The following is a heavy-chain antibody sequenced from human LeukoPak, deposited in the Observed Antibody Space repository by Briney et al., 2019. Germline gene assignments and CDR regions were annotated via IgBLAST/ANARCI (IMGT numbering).Heavy chain of an antibody. J-gene: IGHJ4*02. Sequence: GESLKISCKGSGYSFTSYWIGWVRQMPGKGLEWMGIIYPGDSDTRYSPSFQGQVTISADKSISTAYLQWSSLKASDTAMYYCARLRVAAAGDVMFVYWGQGTLVTVSS. CDR1: GYSFTSYW. CDR3: ARLRVAAAGDVMFVY. D-gene: IGHD6-13*01. V-gene: IGHV5-51*01. CDR2: IYPGDSDT.